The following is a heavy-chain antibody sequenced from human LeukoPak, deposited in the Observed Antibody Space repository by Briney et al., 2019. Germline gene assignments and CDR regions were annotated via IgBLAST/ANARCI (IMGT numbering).Heavy chain of an antibody. V-gene: IGHV3-33*01. D-gene: IGHD5-12*01. CDR3: ARGYSGYDWDYYGMDV. Sequence: GRSLRLSCAASGFTFSSYGMHWVRQAPGKGLEWVAVIWYDGSNKYCADSVKGRFTISRDNSKNTLYLQMNSLRAEDTAVYYCARGYSGYDWDYYGMDVWGKGTTVTVSS. CDR1: GFTFSSYG. J-gene: IGHJ6*04. CDR2: IWYDGSNK.